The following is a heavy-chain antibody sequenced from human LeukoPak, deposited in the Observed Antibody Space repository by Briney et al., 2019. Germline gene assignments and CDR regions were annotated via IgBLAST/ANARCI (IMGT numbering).Heavy chain of an antibody. CDR1: GFSLTTTGVG. V-gene: IGHV2-5*02. CDR3: AYNPQLNY. CDR2: IYWDDDR. Sequence: SGPTLVKPTQTLTLTCTFSGFSLTTTGVGVAWIRLPPGKALEWLALIYWDDDRRYSPSLKSRLTITKDTSKNQVVLTMTNMDPVDTATYYCAYNPQLNYWGQGTLVTVSS. J-gene: IGHJ4*02. D-gene: IGHD1-14*01.